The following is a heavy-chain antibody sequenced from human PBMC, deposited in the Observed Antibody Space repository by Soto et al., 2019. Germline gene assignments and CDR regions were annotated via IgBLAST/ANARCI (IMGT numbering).Heavy chain of an antibody. CDR1: GGSISSYF. D-gene: IGHD2-8*01. J-gene: IGHJ4*02. CDR2: MYFNEST. V-gene: IGHV4-59*01. CDR3: AKDRCTNGVCYFRN. Sequence: SETLSLTCSVSGGSISSYFLHWIRQAPGKGLEWIGYMYFNESTNYNPSLKSRVTISLDTSKSLFSLKLNSVTAADTAVYYCAKDRCTNGVCYFRNWGQGTLVTVSS.